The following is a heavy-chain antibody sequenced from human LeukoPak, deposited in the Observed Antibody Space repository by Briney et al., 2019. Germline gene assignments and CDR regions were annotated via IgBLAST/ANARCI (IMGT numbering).Heavy chain of an antibody. D-gene: IGHD6-13*01. V-gene: IGHV3-23*01. CDR1: GFTFSTYA. CDR3: ARVYSSSWYSGY. CDR2: ISGSGDGT. Sequence: GGSLRLSCAASGFTFSTYAMSWVRQAPGKGLEWVSAISGSGDGTYYADSVKGRFTISRDNAKNSLYLQMNSLRAEDTAVYYCARVYSSSWYSGYWGQGTLVTVSS. J-gene: IGHJ4*02.